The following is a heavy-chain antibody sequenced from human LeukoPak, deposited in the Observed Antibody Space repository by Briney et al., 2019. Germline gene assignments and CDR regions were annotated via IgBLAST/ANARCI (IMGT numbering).Heavy chain of an antibody. CDR3: AKDLTLPYCSSTSCRTYYYYGMDV. V-gene: IGHV3-21*01. J-gene: IGHJ6*02. CDR1: GFTFSTYT. CDR2: ISSSSSYI. Sequence: GGSLRLSCAASGFTFSTYTINWVRQTPGKGLEWVSSISSSSSYIYYADSVKGRFTISRDNGKKSVYLQMDSLRAEDTAVYYCAKDLTLPYCSSTSCRTYYYYGMDVWGQGTTVTLSS. D-gene: IGHD2-2*01.